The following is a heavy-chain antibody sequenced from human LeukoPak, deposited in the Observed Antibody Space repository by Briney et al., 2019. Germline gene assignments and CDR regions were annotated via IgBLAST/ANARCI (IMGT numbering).Heavy chain of an antibody. CDR1: GFTFSDYY. D-gene: IGHD2-2*01. J-gene: IGHJ5*01. Sequence: SGGSLRLSCAASGFTFSDYYMSWMRQAPGQGLEWVSYISTSGSTIYHADSVKGRFTISRDNAKNSLYLQMNSLRAEDTAVYYCAREHCSTTSCYFDSWGQGSLVTVSS. CDR3: AREHCSTTSCYFDS. CDR2: ISTSGSTI. V-gene: IGHV3-11*01.